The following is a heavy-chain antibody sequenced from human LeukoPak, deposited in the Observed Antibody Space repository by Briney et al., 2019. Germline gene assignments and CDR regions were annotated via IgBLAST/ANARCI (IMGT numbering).Heavy chain of an antibody. CDR3: ASGRCYDFWSGYYNGLDY. CDR2: INHSGST. Sequence: SETLSLTCAVYGGSFSGYYWSWIRQPPGKGLEWIGEINHSGSTYYNPSLKSRVTISVDTSKNQFSLKLSSVTAADTAVYYCASGRCYDFWSGYYNGLDYWGQGTLVTVSS. V-gene: IGHV4-34*01. J-gene: IGHJ4*02. CDR1: GGSFSGYY. D-gene: IGHD3-3*01.